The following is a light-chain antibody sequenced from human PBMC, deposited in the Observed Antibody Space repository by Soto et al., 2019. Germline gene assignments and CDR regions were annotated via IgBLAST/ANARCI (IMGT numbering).Light chain of an antibody. J-gene: IGKJ4*01. CDR2: DAS. CDR1: QVIAQGRTTY. V-gene: IGKV1-9*01. Sequence: DILLTQSPSFLSASVGDRVTITCRASQVIAQGRTTYFAWYQQKPGKAPELLIYDASTLEYGVPSRFSGSGSGTEFTLTINSLQPEDFATYYCQQLDTYPLAFGGGTKVEIK. CDR3: QQLDTYPLA.